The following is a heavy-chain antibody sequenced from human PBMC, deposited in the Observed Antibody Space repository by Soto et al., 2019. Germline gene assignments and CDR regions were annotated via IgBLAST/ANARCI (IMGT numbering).Heavy chain of an antibody. J-gene: IGHJ4*01. Sequence: QVQLQESGPGLVKPSGTLSLTCAVSSDSISSHNWWTWVRQPPGRGLEWIGEIYHSGSTSYNPSPKGRVIISVDRSKNQFSLKLNSVTAADTAVYFCAEYSGYDWVALVYWGQGTLVTVSS. CDR3: AEYSGYDWVALVY. CDR1: SDSISSHNW. D-gene: IGHD5-12*01. V-gene: IGHV4-4*02. CDR2: IYHSGST.